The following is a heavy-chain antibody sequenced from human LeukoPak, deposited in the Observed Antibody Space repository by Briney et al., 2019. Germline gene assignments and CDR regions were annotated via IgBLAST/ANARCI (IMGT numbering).Heavy chain of an antibody. CDR1: GGSISSYY. CDR3: ARVYGSGSYYNGYYYYYMDV. V-gene: IGHV4-59*08. CDR2: IYYSGST. D-gene: IGHD3-10*01. J-gene: IGHJ6*03. Sequence: SETLSLTCTVSGGSISSYYWSWIRQPPGKGLEWIGYIYYSGSTNYKSSLKSRVTISVDTSKNQFSLKLSSVTAADTAVYYCARVYGSGSYYNGYYYYYMDVWGKGTTVTISS.